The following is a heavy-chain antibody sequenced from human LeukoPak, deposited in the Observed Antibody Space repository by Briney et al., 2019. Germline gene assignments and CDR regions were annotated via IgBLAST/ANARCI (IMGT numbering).Heavy chain of an antibody. D-gene: IGHD2-21*02. V-gene: IGHV3-11*03. J-gene: IGHJ6*03. CDR3: AAAYCGGDCYSDNHYYFMDL. Sequence: PGGSLRLSCAASGVTFSDDNMNWVRQAPGKGLEWVSYITNGGSNTHYADSVKGRFTISRDNSKNALNLQMNSLRVEDTAVYYCAAAYCGGDCYSDNHYYFMDLWGRGTTVTVSS. CDR2: ITNGGSNT. CDR1: GVTFSDDN.